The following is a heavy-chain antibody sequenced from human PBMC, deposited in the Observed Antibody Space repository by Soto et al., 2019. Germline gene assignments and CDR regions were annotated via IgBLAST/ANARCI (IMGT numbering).Heavy chain of an antibody. D-gene: IGHD2-15*01. CDR2: INHSGST. CDR3: ARLGYCSGGSCRLEGMDV. V-gene: IGHV4-34*01. Sequence: PSETLSLTCAVYGGSFSGYYWSWTRQPPGKGLEWIGEINHSGSTNYNPSLKSRVTISVDTSKNQFSLKLSSVTAADTAVYYCARLGYCSGGSCRLEGMDVWGQGTTVTVSS. J-gene: IGHJ6*02. CDR1: GGSFSGYY.